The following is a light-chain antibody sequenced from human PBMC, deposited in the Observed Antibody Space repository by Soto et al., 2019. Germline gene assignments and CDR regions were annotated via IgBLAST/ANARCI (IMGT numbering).Light chain of an antibody. Sequence: EIVMTQSPATLSVSPGERATLSCRASQSISSNLAWYQQKPGQAPRLLIYGASTRATGIPARFSGSGFGTEFTLTISSLQSEDSEVYYCQQSNHGPRTFGQGTKVEIK. J-gene: IGKJ1*01. CDR2: GAS. CDR3: QQSNHGPRT. V-gene: IGKV3-15*01. CDR1: QSISSN.